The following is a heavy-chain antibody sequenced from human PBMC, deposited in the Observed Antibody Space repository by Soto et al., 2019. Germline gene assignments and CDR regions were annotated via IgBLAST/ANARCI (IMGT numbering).Heavy chain of an antibody. CDR3: ARDGYSSGRGTPFDF. CDR1: GFTFSDYY. CDR2: ISSSSSYT. D-gene: IGHD6-19*01. V-gene: IGHV3-11*06. J-gene: IGHJ3*01. Sequence: PGGSLRLSCAASGFTFSDYYMSWIRQAPGKGLEWVSYISSSSSYTNYADSVKGRFTISRDNAKNSLYLQMNSLRAEDTAVYYCARDGYSSGRGTPFDFWGQGTMVTVSS.